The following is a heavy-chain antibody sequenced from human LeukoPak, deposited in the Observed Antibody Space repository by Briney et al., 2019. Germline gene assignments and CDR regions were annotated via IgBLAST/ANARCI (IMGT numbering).Heavy chain of an antibody. CDR1: GDSISTSSYY. CDR2: IYYSGST. CDR3: ARSYYYDYRQIDY. J-gene: IGHJ4*02. Sequence: KPSETLSLTCTVSGDSISTSSYYWGWLRQPPGKGLEWLGSIYYSGSTYYNPSLKSRFTISVDTSKNQFSLNLYSVTAADTAVFYCARSYYYDYRQIDYWGQGTLVTVSS. V-gene: IGHV4-39*01. D-gene: IGHD3-22*01.